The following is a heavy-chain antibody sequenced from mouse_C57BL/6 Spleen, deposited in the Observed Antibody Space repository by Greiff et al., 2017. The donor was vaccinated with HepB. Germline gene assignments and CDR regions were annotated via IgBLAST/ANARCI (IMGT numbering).Heavy chain of an antibody. J-gene: IGHJ1*03. Sequence: QVQLKESGPELVKPGASVKISCKASGYAFSSSWMNWVKQRPGKGLEWIGRIYPGDGDTNYNGKFKGKATLTADKSSSTAYMQLSSLTSEDSAVYFCARGIYYGSRDWYFDVWGTGTTVTVSS. CDR2: IYPGDGDT. V-gene: IGHV1-82*01. CDR1: GYAFSSSW. CDR3: ARGIYYGSRDWYFDV. D-gene: IGHD1-1*01.